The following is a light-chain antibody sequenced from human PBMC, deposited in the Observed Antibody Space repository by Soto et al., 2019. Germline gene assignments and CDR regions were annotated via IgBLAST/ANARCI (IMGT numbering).Light chain of an antibody. J-gene: IGKJ1*01. CDR2: GAS. V-gene: IGKV3-11*01. CDR3: QQHSHWPPWT. Sequence: QSPATLSLSRWEGATLSCRASENVRTFVDWYQQKPGQAPRLLIYGASNRATGIPARFSGSGSGTDFTLTISNLEPEDFAVYYCQQHSHWPPWTFGQGTKVDI. CDR1: ENVRTF.